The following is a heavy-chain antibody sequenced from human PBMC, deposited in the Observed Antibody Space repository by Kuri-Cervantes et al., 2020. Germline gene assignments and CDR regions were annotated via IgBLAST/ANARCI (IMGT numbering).Heavy chain of an antibody. Sequence: GSLRLSCAASGFTFSSYAMHWVRQAPGKGLEWIGSIYYSGSTDYKPSLQSRVTMSMDTSKSQISLNLSSVTAADTAVYYCARHVYCGASTRWCYSDYWGQGILVTVSS. CDR3: ARHVYCGASTRWCYSDY. CDR2: IYYSGST. J-gene: IGHJ4*01. V-gene: IGHV4-39*01. CDR1: GFTFSSYAMH. D-gene: IGHD2-8*02.